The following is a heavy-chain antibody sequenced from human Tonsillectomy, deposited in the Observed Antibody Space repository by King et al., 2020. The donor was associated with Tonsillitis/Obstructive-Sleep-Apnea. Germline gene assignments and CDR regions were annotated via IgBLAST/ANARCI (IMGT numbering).Heavy chain of an antibody. D-gene: IGHD3-9*01. J-gene: IGHJ4*02. Sequence: VQLVQSGGGLVKPGGSLRLSCAASGFIFTNAWMNWVRQTPGKGLEWVGRIKSKADGGTTDYAAPVKGRFTISRDDSKNTLYLQVNSLKTEDTAVYYCTNLHTDILTGYYIADYWGQGTLVTVSS. CDR2: IKSKADGGTT. CDR3: TNLHTDILTGYYIADY. CDR1: GFIFTNAW. V-gene: IGHV3-15*01.